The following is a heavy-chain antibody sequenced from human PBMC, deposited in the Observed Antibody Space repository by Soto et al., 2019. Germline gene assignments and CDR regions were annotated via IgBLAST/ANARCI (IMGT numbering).Heavy chain of an antibody. CDR2: IYYSGST. J-gene: IGHJ6*03. CDR1: GGSISSYY. V-gene: IGHV4-59*08. D-gene: IGHD3-10*01. Sequence: SETLSLTCTVSGGSISSYYWSWIRQPPGKGLEWIGYIYYSGSTNYNPSLKSRVTISVDTSKNQFSLKLSSVTAADTAVYYCASVGSGSTFKPYYYYYYYMDVWGKGTTVTVSS. CDR3: ASVGSGSTFKPYYYYYYYMDV.